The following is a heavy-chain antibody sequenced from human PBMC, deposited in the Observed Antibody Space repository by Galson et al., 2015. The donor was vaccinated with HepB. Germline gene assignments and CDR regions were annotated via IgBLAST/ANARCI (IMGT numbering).Heavy chain of an antibody. Sequence: LSLTCAVYGGSFNADYWSWIRQPPGKGLEWIGEINHNGGTNYNPSLKSRVTMSIDTSKNRFSLKLSSVTAADTAVYYCARAVYYDFWNGFGPWGQGTLVTVSS. J-gene: IGHJ5*02. V-gene: IGHV4-34*01. CDR2: INHNGGT. D-gene: IGHD3-3*01. CDR3: ARAVYYDFWNGFGP. CDR1: GGSFNADY.